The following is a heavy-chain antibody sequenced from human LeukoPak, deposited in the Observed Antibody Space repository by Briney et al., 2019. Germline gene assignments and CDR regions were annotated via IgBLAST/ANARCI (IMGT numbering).Heavy chain of an antibody. D-gene: IGHD2-2*01. J-gene: IGHJ3*01. CDR1: GFTFSSYG. Sequence: GGSLRLSCAASGFTFSSYGMHWVRQAPGKGLEWVAVISYDGSNKYYADSVKGRFTISRDNSKNTLYLQMNSLRAEDTAMYFCARRMPGDAFDVWGQGTMVTVSS. CDR3: ARRMPGDAFDV. CDR2: ISYDGSNK. V-gene: IGHV3-30*03.